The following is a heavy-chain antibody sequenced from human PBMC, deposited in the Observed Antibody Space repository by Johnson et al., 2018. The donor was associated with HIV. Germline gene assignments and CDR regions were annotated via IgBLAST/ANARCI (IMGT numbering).Heavy chain of an antibody. V-gene: IGHV3-23*04. Sequence: MQLVESGGGLVQPGGSLRVSCAASGFTFSSYVMSWVRQAPGKGLELVSAISGSGGSTYYTDSVKGRFTISRDNSKNTLYLQMNSLRAEDTAVYYCAKGVRTGCSSTSCHRAFDIWGQGTMVTVSS. CDR1: GFTFSSYV. J-gene: IGHJ3*02. D-gene: IGHD2-2*01. CDR3: AKGVRTGCSSTSCHRAFDI. CDR2: ISGSGGST.